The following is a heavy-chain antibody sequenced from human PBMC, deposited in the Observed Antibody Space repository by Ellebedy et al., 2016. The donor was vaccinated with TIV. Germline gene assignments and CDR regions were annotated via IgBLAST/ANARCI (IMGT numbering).Heavy chain of an antibody. J-gene: IGHJ4*02. D-gene: IGHD5-24*01. CDR2: ISTTDGT. CDR3: ATQLWNTEF. Sequence: GESLKISCEASESTFSSYGMSWVRQAPGKGLEWVSSISTTDGTYYADSVKGRFTISRDNPKKTLYLQMNSLRVEDTAVYYCATQLWNTEFWGQGTLVIVSS. CDR1: ESTFSSYG. V-gene: IGHV3-23*01.